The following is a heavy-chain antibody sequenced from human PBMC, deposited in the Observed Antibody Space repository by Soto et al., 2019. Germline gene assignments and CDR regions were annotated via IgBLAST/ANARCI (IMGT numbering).Heavy chain of an antibody. CDR2: ISYDGSNK. CDR3: ARAPRPSGYYTRLGYYYYYGMDV. J-gene: IGHJ6*02. Sequence: QVPLVESGGGVVQPGRSLRLSCAASGFTFSSYAMHWVRQAPGKGLEWVAVISYDGSNKYYADSVKGRFTISRDNSKHTLYLQMNSLRAEDTAVYYCARAPRPSGYYTRLGYYYYYGMDVWGQGTTVTVSS. CDR1: GFTFSSYA. D-gene: IGHD3-3*01. V-gene: IGHV3-30-3*01.